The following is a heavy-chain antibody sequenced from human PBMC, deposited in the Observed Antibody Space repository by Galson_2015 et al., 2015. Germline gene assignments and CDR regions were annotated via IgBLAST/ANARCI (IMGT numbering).Heavy chain of an antibody. D-gene: IGHD2-8*02. J-gene: IGHJ5*02. CDR1: GGTFSSYA. CDR3: ARDGITGTAQCWFDP. CDR2: INPIFGTA. Sequence: SVKVSCKASGGTFSSYAISWVRQAPGQGLEWMGGINPIFGTANYEQKFQGRGTITADETTGTAYMELSSVRSEDTAVYYCARDGITGTAQCWFDPWGQGTLVTVSS. V-gene: IGHV1-69*13.